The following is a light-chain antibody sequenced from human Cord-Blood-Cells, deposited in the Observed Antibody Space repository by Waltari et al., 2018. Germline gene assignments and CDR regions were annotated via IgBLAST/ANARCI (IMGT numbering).Light chain of an antibody. Sequence: QSALTQPASVSGSPGQSITISCTGTSSDVGSYNLFSWYQQHPGKAPKIMIYEGSKWPSGVSNRFSGSKSGNTASLTISWLQAEDEADYYCCSYAGSSTVVFGGGTKLTVL. CDR1: SSDVGSYNL. J-gene: IGLJ2*01. CDR2: EGS. V-gene: IGLV2-23*01. CDR3: CSYAGSSTVV.